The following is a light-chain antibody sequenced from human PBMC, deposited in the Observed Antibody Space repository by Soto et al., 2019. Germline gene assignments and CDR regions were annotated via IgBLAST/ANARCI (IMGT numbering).Light chain of an antibody. Sequence: DIQMTQSPPSVSASVGDRVTITCRASQDVGKWLAWYQQKPGKAPTLLIHGASSLQSGVPPRYSGSGSGTEFTFSITSLQPEDFGTYYCQQCYMGWTFGQGTKVDFK. V-gene: IGKV1-12*01. CDR3: QQCYMGWT. CDR2: GAS. CDR1: QDVGKW. J-gene: IGKJ1*01.